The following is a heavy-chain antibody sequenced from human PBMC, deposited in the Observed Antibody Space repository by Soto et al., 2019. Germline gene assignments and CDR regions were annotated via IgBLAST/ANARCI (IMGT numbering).Heavy chain of an antibody. V-gene: IGHV3-23*01. CDR1: GCTFSSYA. CDR3: ARDIVVVPAAPGETFDY. J-gene: IGHJ4*02. CDR2: ISGSGGST. D-gene: IGHD2-2*01. Sequence: GGSLRLSCAASGCTFSSYAMSWVRQAPGKGLEWVSAISGSGGSTYYADSVKGRFTISRDNSKNTLYLQMNSLRAEDTAVYYCARDIVVVPAAPGETFDYWGQGTLVTVPS.